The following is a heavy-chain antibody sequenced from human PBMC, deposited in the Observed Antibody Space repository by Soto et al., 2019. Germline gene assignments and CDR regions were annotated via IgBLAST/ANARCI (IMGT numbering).Heavy chain of an antibody. D-gene: IGHD3-3*01. CDR3: ARLRDRTIYYYSGRAV. J-gene: IGHJ6*02. CDR2: INPNSGST. V-gene: IGHV4-34*01. Sequence: GLEWMGWINPNSGSTNYNPSLKSRVTISVDTSKNQFSLKLSSVTAADTAVYYCARLRDRTIYYYSGRAVWGQWTTVPVSS.